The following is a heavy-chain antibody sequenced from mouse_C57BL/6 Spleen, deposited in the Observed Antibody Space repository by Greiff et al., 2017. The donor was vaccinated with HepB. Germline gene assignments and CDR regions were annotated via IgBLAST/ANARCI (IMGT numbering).Heavy chain of an antibody. V-gene: IGHV1-64*01. Sequence: VQLQQPGAELVKPGASVKLSCKASGYTFASYWMHWVKQRPGQGLEWIGMFHPNSGRTNYNEKFKSKATLTVDKSSSTAYMQLSSLTSEDSAVYYCARRGGHYGFWLAYWGHGTLVTVSA. CDR1: GYTFASYW. D-gene: IGHD1-1*01. J-gene: IGHJ3*01. CDR2: FHPNSGRT. CDR3: ARRGGHYGFWLAY.